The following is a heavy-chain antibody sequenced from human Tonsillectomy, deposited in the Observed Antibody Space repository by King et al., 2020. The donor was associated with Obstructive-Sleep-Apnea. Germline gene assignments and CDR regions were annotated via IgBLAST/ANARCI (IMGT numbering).Heavy chain of an antibody. CDR3: ARALQGAFDI. V-gene: IGHV3-74*02. Sequence: VQLVESGGGLVQPGGSLRVSCAASGFTFSSYWMHWVRQGPGKGLVWVSRITSDGSSTSYADSVKGRFTISRDNAKNTLYLQMNSLRAEDTAIYYCARALQGAFDIWGQGTMVTVSS. CDR1: GFTFSSYW. J-gene: IGHJ3*02. CDR2: ITSDGSST.